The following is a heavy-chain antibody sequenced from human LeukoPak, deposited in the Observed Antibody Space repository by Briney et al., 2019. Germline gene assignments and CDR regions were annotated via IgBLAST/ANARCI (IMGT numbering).Heavy chain of an antibody. D-gene: IGHD5-18*01. J-gene: IGHJ6*02. CDR1: EFTFGAHA. Sequence: GRSLRLSCTASEFTFGAHAMSWVRQAPGKGLEWVGFIRSRAYGGTTEYAPAVKGRFLISRDDSKSIAYLHMNSLKTEDTAVYYCARGPIQQWLYNGMDVWGQGTTVSVSS. V-gene: IGHV3-49*04. CDR2: IRSRAYGGTT. CDR3: ARGPIQQWLYNGMDV.